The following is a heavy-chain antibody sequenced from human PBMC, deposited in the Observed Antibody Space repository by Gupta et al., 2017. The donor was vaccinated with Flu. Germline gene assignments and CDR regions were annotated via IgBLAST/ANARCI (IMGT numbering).Heavy chain of an antibody. V-gene: IGHV2-26*01. J-gene: IGHJ6*02. Sequence: QVTLKASGPVMMRPTETLTLTCTVSGFPLSNPSMGVSWIGQPPGKALDCLAHIFASDRKYFTPYLESKLTISKDTSKNQVVLTLTNVDPGDTATYYCGTSGWLFNGVDAWGPGTTVIVSS. CDR3: GTSGWLFNGVDA. D-gene: IGHD6-19*01. CDR2: IFASDRK. CDR1: GFPLSNPSMG.